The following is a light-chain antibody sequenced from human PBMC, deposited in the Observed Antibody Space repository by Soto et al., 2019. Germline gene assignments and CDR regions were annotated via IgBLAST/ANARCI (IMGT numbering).Light chain of an antibody. CDR2: STS. J-gene: IGKJ4*01. Sequence: EIVLTQSPGALSLSPGEGATLTCSASESISSSYLAWYQQRRGQAPRLLVYSTSTRAAGISPRFSGSGAGRDFTLTISRLEPEDYAIYYCQQYGASPPATFGGGTRVEI. CDR3: QQYGASPPAT. CDR1: ESISSSY. V-gene: IGKV3-20*01.